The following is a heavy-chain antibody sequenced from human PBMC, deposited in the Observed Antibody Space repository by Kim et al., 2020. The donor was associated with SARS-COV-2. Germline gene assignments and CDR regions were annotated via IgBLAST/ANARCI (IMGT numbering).Heavy chain of an antibody. CDR3: ARGTYNWNYGRGFHYYYYMDV. J-gene: IGHJ6*03. CDR2: IYTSGST. D-gene: IGHD1-7*01. V-gene: IGHV4-4*07. CDR1: GGSISSYY. Sequence: SETLSLTCTVSGGSISSYYWSWIRQPAGKGLEWIGRIYTSGSTNYNPSLKSRVTMSVDTSKNQFSLKLSSVTAADTAVYYCARGTYNWNYGRGFHYYYYMDVWGKGTTVTVSS.